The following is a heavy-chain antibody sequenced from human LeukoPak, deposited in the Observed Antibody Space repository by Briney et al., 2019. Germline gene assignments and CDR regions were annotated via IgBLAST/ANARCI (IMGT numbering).Heavy chain of an antibody. Sequence: ASVKVSCKVSGYTLTELSMHWVRQAPGKGLEWMGGFDPEDGGTIYAQKFQGRVTMTEDTSTDTAYMELSSLRSEDTAVYYCATTADYYDSSGYYFDYWGQGTLVTVSS. D-gene: IGHD3-22*01. CDR1: GYTLTELS. CDR3: ATTADYYDSSGYYFDY. J-gene: IGHJ4*02. V-gene: IGHV1-24*01. CDR2: FDPEDGGT.